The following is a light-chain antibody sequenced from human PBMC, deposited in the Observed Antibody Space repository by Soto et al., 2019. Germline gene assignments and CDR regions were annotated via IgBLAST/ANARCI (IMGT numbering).Light chain of an antibody. V-gene: IGKV1-5*03. CDR2: KAS. J-gene: IGKJ1*01. CDR3: QHYNSYSEA. Sequence: DIQMPQSPSTLSGSVGDRVTITWRASQTISSWLAWYQQKQGNAPKILIYKASTLKSGVPSRFSGSGSGTELTITISSLQPDDFETYYCQHYNSYSEAFGQGTKVDIK. CDR1: QTISSW.